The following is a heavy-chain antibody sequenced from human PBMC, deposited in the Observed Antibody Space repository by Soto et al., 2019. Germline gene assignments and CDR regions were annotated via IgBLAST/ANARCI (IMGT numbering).Heavy chain of an antibody. CDR3: AKDLFGDYADYFDY. V-gene: IGHV3-23*01. J-gene: IGHJ4*02. Sequence: PGGSLRLSCAASGFTFSSYAMSWVRQAPGKGLEWVSAISGSGGTTYYADSVKGRFTISRDNSKNTLYLQMNNLRAEDTAVYYCAKDLFGDYADYFDYWGQGTLVTVSS. CDR2: ISGSGGTT. D-gene: IGHD4-17*01. CDR1: GFTFSSYA.